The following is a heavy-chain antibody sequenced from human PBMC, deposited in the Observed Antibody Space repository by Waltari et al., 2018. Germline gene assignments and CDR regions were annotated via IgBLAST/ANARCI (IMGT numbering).Heavy chain of an antibody. CDR1: GGSFSGYY. J-gene: IGHJ4*02. D-gene: IGHD3-10*01. CDR3: ARGGPRHYYGSGHFDY. V-gene: IGHV4-34*01. CDR2: INHSGST. Sequence: VQLQQWGAGLLKPSETLSLTCAVYGGSFSGYYWSWIRPPPGKGLEWIGEINHSGSTNYNPSLKSRVTISVDTSKNQFSLKLSSVTAADTAVYYCARGGPRHYYGSGHFDYWGQGTLVTVSS.